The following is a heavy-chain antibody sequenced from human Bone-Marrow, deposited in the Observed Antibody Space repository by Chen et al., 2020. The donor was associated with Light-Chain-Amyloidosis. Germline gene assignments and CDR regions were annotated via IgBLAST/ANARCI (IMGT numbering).Heavy chain of an antibody. CDR3: GRDNIGGVDF. J-gene: IGHJ4*02. CDR2: IYNSGTT. CDR1: GGSMDYYY. Sequence: QVQLQESGPGLVKPSETLSLTCTVSGGSMDYYYWNRIRQPPGKGLEWIGYIYNSGTTNYNPSLRSRVTMSVDMSKKQFSLKLSSVTAADTAVYYCGRDNIGGVDFWGQGTPVTVSS. D-gene: IGHD3-16*01. V-gene: IGHV4-59*01.